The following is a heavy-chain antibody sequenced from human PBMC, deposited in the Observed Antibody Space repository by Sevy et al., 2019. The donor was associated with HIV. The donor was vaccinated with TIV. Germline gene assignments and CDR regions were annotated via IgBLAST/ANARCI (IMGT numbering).Heavy chain of an antibody. CDR1: GFTFSSYW. CDR3: ARVHPNYDILTGYDGMDV. D-gene: IGHD3-9*01. V-gene: IGHV3-7*01. J-gene: IGHJ6*02. CDR2: IKQDGSEK. Sequence: GGSLRLSCAASGFTFSSYWMSWVRQAPGKGLEWVANIKQDGSEKYYVDSVKGRLTISRDNAKNSLYLQMNSLRTEDTAAYYCARVHPNYDILTGYDGMDVWGQGTTVTVSS.